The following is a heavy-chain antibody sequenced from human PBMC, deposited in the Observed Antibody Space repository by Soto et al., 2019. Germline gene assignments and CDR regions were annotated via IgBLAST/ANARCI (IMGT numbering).Heavy chain of an antibody. CDR1: GDSITRSTYF. CDR2: IYYSGRT. Sequence: QLQLQESGPGLVKPSETLSLTCSLSGDSITRSTYFWAWIRQSPGKGLEWVGSIYYSGRTNYNPSLKSRVTISVDRSKNQFSLKMSSVTASDTAVYYCAKNLPKTGRFDYWGPGTLVTVSS. V-gene: IGHV4-39*01. CDR3: AKNLPKTGRFDY. J-gene: IGHJ4*02.